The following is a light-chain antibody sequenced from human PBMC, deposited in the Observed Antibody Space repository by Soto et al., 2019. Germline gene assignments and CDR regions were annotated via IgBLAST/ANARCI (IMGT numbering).Light chain of an antibody. J-gene: IGKJ1*01. CDR1: QSVSSSY. V-gene: IGKV3-20*01. Sequence: EIVLTPSPGALSLAPGDRANLSGRASQSVSSSYLAWYQQKPGQAPRLLIYGASSRAAGIPDRFSGSGSGTDFTLTISRLEPEDFAVYYCQQYDTSSVTFGQGAKLDIK. CDR2: GAS. CDR3: QQYDTSSVT.